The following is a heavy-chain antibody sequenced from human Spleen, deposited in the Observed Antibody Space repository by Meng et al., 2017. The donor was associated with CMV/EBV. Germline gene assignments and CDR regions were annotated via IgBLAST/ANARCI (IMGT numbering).Heavy chain of an antibody. V-gene: IGHV1-69*02. CDR3: ARGSAALGNVN. CDR2: ITPILGVS. D-gene: IGHD1-26*01. J-gene: IGHJ4*02. Sequence: QVQLVQSGAEVKKPGSSVKVSCKASGGTFSSYSFSWVRQAPGQGLEWMGRITPILGVSDYAQNFQGRVTITADKSTNTAYMELSSLRSDDTALYYCARGSAALGNVNWGQGTLVTVSS. CDR1: GGTFSSYS.